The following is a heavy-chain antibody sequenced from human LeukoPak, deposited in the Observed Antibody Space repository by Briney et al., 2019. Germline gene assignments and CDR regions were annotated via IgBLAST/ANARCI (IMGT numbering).Heavy chain of an antibody. D-gene: IGHD2-15*01. V-gene: IGHV3-53*01. CDR2: IYSGGST. CDR1: GFTVSNYY. Sequence: GGSLRLSCAVSGFTVSNYYMSWVRQSPGKGLEWLSVIYSGGSTYYVDSVKGRFTISRDNFKNTLYLQMNSLRAEDTAVYYCARDCYFDSCYWGQGTLVTVSS. CDR3: ARDCYFDSCY. J-gene: IGHJ4*02.